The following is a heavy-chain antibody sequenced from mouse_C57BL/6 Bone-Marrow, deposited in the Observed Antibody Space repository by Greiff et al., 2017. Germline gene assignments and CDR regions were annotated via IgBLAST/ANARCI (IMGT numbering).Heavy chain of an antibody. Sequence: QVQLQQPGAELVKPGASVKLSCKASGSTFTSSWMHWVKQRPGRGLEWIGRFDPNSGGTKYNEKFKSKATLTVDKPSSTAYMQLSSLTSDESAVYECARSRQLRLPWFAYGGQGTLVTVSA. CDR2: FDPNSGGT. D-gene: IGHD3-2*02. CDR1: GSTFTSSW. CDR3: ARSRQLRLPWFAY. V-gene: IGHV1-72*01. J-gene: IGHJ3*01.